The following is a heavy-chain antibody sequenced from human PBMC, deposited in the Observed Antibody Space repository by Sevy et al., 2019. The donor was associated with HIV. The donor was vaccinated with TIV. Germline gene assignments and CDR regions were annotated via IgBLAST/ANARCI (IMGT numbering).Heavy chain of an antibody. Sequence: SETLSLTCTVSGGSISSSSYYWGWIRQPPGKGLEWIGSIYYSGSTYYNPSLKSRVTISVDTSKNQFSLELSSVTAADTAVYYCARIRNSYYYMDVWGKGTTVTVSS. J-gene: IGHJ6*03. CDR1: GGSISSSSYY. V-gene: IGHV4-39*01. CDR3: ARIRNSYYYMDV. CDR2: IYYSGST.